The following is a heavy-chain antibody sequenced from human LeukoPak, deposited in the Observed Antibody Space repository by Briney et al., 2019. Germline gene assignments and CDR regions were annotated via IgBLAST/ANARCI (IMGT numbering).Heavy chain of an antibody. V-gene: IGHV1-2*02. D-gene: IGHD5/OR15-5a*01. Sequence: GASVKVSCKTSGYSFNGYFIQWVRQAPGQGLEWMGWINGNSGSTEYAQKFQGRVTITRDTSANTANMELRSLSSDDMAVYYCARDSTSRFDYWGQGTLVTVSS. J-gene: IGHJ4*02. CDR2: INGNSGST. CDR3: ARDSTSRFDY. CDR1: GYSFNGYF.